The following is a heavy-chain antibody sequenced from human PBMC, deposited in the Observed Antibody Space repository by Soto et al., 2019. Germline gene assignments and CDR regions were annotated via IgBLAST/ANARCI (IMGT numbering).Heavy chain of an antibody. CDR2: ISAYNGNT. Sequence: ASVKVSCKASGYTFTSYGISWVRQAPGQGLEWMGWISAYNGNTNYAQKLQGRVTMTTDTSTSTAYMVLRSLRSDDTAVYYCAREGTYCGGDCYSDYWGQGTLVTVSS. V-gene: IGHV1-18*04. D-gene: IGHD2-21*02. CDR1: GYTFTSYG. CDR3: AREGTYCGGDCYSDY. J-gene: IGHJ4*02.